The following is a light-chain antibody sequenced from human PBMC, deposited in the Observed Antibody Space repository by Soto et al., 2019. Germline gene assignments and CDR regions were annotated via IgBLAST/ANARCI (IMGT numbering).Light chain of an antibody. CDR2: GAS. Sequence: EMVMTQSPATLSVSLGQRATLSCRASQSVSSNLAWYQQKPGQAPRLLIYGASNRASGIPARFSGSGSGTEFTPAISSQQSEDFAVYYCQQYNNWRPWIAFCQGTRVEIK. CDR3: QQYNNWRPWIA. J-gene: IGKJ5*01. CDR1: QSVSSN. V-gene: IGKV3-15*01.